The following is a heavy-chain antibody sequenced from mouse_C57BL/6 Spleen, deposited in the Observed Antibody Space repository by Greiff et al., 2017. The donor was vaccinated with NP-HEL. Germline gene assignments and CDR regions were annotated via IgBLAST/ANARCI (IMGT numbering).Heavy chain of an antibody. CDR1: GFTFSSYA. J-gene: IGHJ2*01. CDR3: ARDYGYYYFDY. CDR2: ISDGGSYT. D-gene: IGHD2-2*01. Sequence: DVKLVESGGGLVKPGGSLKLSCAASGFTFSSYAMSWVRQTPEKRLEWVATISDGGSYTYYPDNVKGRFTISRDNAKNNLYLQMRHLKSEDTAMYYCARDYGYYYFDYWGQGTTLTVSS. V-gene: IGHV5-4*01.